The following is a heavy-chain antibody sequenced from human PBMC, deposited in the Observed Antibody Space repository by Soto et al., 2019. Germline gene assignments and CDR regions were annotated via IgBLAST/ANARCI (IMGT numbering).Heavy chain of an antibody. D-gene: IGHD2-21*01. Sequence: GASVKVSCKASGYTFISYYIHWVRQAPGQGLEWMGLINPSDAYTDYAQKFQGRVTLTRDTSTSIVYMELRSLRSEDTAIYYCARGATRIQLWPFDFWGQGTLVTVSS. V-gene: IGHV1-46*01. CDR1: GYTFISYY. CDR2: INPSDAYT. CDR3: ARGATRIQLWPFDF. J-gene: IGHJ4*02.